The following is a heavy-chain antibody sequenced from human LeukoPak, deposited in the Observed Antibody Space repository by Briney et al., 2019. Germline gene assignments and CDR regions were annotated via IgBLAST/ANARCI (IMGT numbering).Heavy chain of an antibody. Sequence: ASGMVSCQVSGYTFTSYGISWVRQAPGPGVEWMGWISAYNGNTNYAQKLQGRVTMTTDTSTSTAYMELRSLRSDDTAVYYCATQYCSSTSCPGAFDTWGQGTMVTVSS. CDR2: ISAYNGNT. CDR1: GYTFTSYG. D-gene: IGHD2-2*01. CDR3: ATQYCSSTSCPGAFDT. V-gene: IGHV1-18*01. J-gene: IGHJ3*02.